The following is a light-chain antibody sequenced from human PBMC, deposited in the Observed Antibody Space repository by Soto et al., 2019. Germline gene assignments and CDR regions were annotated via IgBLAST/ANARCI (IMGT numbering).Light chain of an antibody. J-gene: IGKJ4*01. CDR2: GAS. V-gene: IGKV3-20*01. Sequence: EIVLTQSPGTLSLSPGESATLSCRASESVSDNYLAWYQQRSGQAPRLVIYGASSRASAVPDRFSGSGSGADFTLTISRLEPEDFAVYYCHQYGSSPLTFGGGPKVEIK. CDR3: HQYGSSPLT. CDR1: ESVSDNY.